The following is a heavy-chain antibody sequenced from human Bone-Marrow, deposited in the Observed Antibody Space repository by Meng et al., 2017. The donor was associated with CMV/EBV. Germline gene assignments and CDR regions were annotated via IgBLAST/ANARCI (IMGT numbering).Heavy chain of an antibody. D-gene: IGHD4-17*01. V-gene: IGHV3-43D*03. CDR3: AKDKHGDRPLGYFDY. CDR2: ISWDGGST. J-gene: IGHJ4*02. CDR1: GFTFDDYA. Sequence: GESLKISCAASGFTFDDYAMHWVRQAPGKGLEWVSLISWDGGSTCYADSVKGRFTISRDNSKNSLYLQMNSLRAEDTALYYCAKDKHGDRPLGYFDYWGQGTLVTVSS.